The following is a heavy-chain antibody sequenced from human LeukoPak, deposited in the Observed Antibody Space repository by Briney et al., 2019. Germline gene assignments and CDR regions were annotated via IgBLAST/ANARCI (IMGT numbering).Heavy chain of an antibody. CDR1: GFTFSSYG. CDR2: ISYDGSNK. D-gene: IGHD3-22*01. V-gene: IGHV3-30*18. J-gene: IGHJ4*02. CDR3: AKGGSRSEYFDY. Sequence: HPGGSLRLSCAASGFTFSSYGMHWIRQAPGKGLEWVAVISYDGSNKFYADSVKGRFTISRDNSKNTLYLQMNSLRAEDTAVYYCAKGGSRSEYFDYWGQGTLVTVSS.